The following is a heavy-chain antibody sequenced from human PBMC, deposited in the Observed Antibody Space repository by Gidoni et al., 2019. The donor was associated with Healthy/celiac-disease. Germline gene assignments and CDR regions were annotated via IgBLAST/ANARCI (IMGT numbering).Heavy chain of an antibody. J-gene: IGHJ5*02. CDR1: GGSINSGVYS. D-gene: IGHD4-17*01. V-gene: IGHV4-30-2*01. CDR2: IYHSGST. CDR3: ARFYGDKYNWFDP. Sequence: QLQLQESGSGLVKPSQTLSLTCAVSGGSINSGVYSWSWIRQPPGKGLEWIGYIYHSGSTYYNPSLKSRVTISVDRSKNQFSLKLSSVTAADTAVYYCARFYGDKYNWFDPWGQGTLVTVSS.